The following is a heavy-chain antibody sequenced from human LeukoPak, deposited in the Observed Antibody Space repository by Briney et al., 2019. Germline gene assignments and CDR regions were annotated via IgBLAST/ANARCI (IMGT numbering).Heavy chain of an antibody. CDR1: GYTFTSHH. Sequence: GASVKVSCKASGYTFTSHHIHWVRQAPGQGHEWMGIINPSGGSTNYGQKFQGRVTMTRDTSISTAYMELSRLRSDDTAVYYCARDLELEPENWFDPWGQGTLVTVSS. CDR2: INPSGGST. D-gene: IGHD1-1*01. CDR3: ARDLELEPENWFDP. J-gene: IGHJ5*02. V-gene: IGHV1-46*01.